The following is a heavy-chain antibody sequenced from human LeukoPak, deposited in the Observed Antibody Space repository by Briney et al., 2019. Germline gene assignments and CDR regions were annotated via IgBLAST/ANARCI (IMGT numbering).Heavy chain of an antibody. Sequence: ASVKVSCKASGGPFSRLAFSWVRQAPAQGLEWMGGIIPVYGTPNYAQSFQGRVTITTDDSTSTGYMELSSLTSEDTAIYYCARDSCGYPVGYFEHWGQGTLVTVSS. D-gene: IGHD3-22*01. CDR3: ARDSCGYPVGYFEH. CDR2: IIPVYGTP. CDR1: GGPFSRLA. V-gene: IGHV1-69*05. J-gene: IGHJ1*01.